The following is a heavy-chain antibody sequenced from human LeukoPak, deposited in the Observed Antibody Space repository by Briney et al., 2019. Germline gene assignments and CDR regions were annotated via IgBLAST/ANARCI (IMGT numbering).Heavy chain of an antibody. V-gene: IGHV3-23*01. CDR1: GFTFSSYW. D-gene: IGHD6-13*01. CDR2: ISGSGGST. Sequence: GGSLRLSCAASGFTFSSYWMSWVRQAPGKGLEWVSAISGSGGSTYYADSVKGRFTISRDNSKNTLYLQMNSLRAEDTAVYYCAKDLSSSWYVTRGFDPWGQGTLVTVSS. CDR3: AKDLSSSWYVTRGFDP. J-gene: IGHJ5*02.